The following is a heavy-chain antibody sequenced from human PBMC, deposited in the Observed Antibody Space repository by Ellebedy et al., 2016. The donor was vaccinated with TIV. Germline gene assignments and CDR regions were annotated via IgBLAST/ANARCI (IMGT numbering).Heavy chain of an antibody. CDR3: VRDVFGGFFDY. V-gene: IGHV3-48*03. D-gene: IGHD3-10*01. CDR1: GFPFSSFE. J-gene: IGHJ4*02. Sequence: GESLKISCAASGFPFSSFEFNWVRQSPGKGLEWVSYISSSGTTKYYADSVKGRFTISRDNAKNLLYLQMNSLGDEDTAMYYCVRDVFGGFFDYWGQGTLVTVSS. CDR2: ISSSGTTK.